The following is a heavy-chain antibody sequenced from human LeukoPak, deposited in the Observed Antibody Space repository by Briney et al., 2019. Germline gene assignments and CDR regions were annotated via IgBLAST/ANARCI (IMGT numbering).Heavy chain of an antibody. CDR3: ARRYDFWSGYYGWFDP. CDR1: GFTFNKYY. V-gene: IGHV3-11*04. Sequence: PGGSLRLSCAASGFTFNKYYMSWLRRAQGKGLEGISYISISGYSTYYAHSVNGRFTISRDNAKNSLYLQMNNLRPEDTAFYYCARRYDFWSGYYGWFDPWGQGTLVTVSS. CDR2: ISISGYST. J-gene: IGHJ5*02. D-gene: IGHD3-3*01.